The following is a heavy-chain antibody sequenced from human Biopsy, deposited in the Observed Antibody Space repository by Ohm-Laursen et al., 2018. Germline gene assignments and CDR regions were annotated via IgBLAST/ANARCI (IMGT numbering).Heavy chain of an antibody. CDR2: ISGIGDTT. J-gene: IGHJ4*02. CDR1: GFTFSDYY. Sequence: SLRLSCAASGFTFSDYYMSWIRQAPGRGLKWVSHISGIGDTTYYADSVKGRFTISRDNSKNSLYLQMNSLRAEDTAVYYCARDLTWGSYFDSWGQGSLVTVSS. V-gene: IGHV3-11*01. CDR3: ARDLTWGSYFDS. D-gene: IGHD3-16*01.